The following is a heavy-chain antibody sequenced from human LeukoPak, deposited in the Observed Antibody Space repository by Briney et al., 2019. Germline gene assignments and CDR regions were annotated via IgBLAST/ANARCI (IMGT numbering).Heavy chain of an antibody. D-gene: IGHD3-16*01. J-gene: IGHJ4*02. CDR2: IDPRSGGT. CDR1: GYTFTDYY. Sequence: ASVKVSCKASGYTFTDYYIHWVRRAPGQGLEWMGWIDPRSGGTRCTQKFQGRVTMTRDTSISTDYLDLSGMTFDDTALYYCATDNYGTLDYWGQGTLVTVSS. CDR3: ATDNYGTLDY. V-gene: IGHV1-2*02.